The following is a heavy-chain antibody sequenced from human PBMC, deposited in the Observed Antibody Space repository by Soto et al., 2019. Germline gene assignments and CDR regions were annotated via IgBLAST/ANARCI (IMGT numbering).Heavy chain of an antibody. V-gene: IGHV3-21*01. CDR1: GFTFSSYS. CDR2: ISSSSYI. D-gene: IGHD6-6*01. J-gene: IGHJ6*02. Sequence: GGSLRLSCAASGFTFSSYSMNWVRQAPGKGLEWVSSISSSSYIYYADSVKGRSTISRDNAKNSLYLQMNSLRAEDTAVYYCARDGLSSYGMDVWGQGTTVTVSS. CDR3: ARDGLSSYGMDV.